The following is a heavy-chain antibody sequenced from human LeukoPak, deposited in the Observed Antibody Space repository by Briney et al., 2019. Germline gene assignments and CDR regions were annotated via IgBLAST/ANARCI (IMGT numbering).Heavy chain of an antibody. CDR3: ARELLWFGELAPEFDY. Sequence: PGGSLRLSCAASGFTFSSYGMSWVRQAPGKGLEWVSYISSSTRTIYYADSVKGRFTISRDNAKNSLYLQMNNLRAEDTAVYYCARELLWFGELAPEFDYWGQGTLVTVSS. J-gene: IGHJ4*02. V-gene: IGHV3-48*04. D-gene: IGHD3-10*01. CDR2: ISSSTRTI. CDR1: GFTFSSYG.